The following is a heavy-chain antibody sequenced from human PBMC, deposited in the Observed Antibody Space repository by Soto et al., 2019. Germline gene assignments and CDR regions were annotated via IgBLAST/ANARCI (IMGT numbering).Heavy chain of an antibody. CDR2: VCFSGST. V-gene: IGHV4-61*08. Sequence: SETLSLTCSVSGDSINSGDYHWTWTRQAPGKGLQWVGHVCFSGSTNYNPTLKSRVSISVDTSKNQFSLKLRSVTAGDTAVYYCARVPVDTYMIYWSDPWGQGTLVTVSS. CDR3: ARVPVDTYMIYWSDP. D-gene: IGHD5-18*01. CDR1: GDSINSGDYH. J-gene: IGHJ5*02.